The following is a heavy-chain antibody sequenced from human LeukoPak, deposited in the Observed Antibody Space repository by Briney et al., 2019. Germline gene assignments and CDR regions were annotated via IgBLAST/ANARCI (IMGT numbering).Heavy chain of an antibody. D-gene: IGHD3-10*01. CDR3: ARVLLWFGELHNWFDP. Sequence: PSETLSLTCAVYGGSSSGYYWSWIRQPPGKGLEWIGEINHSGSTNYNPSLKSRVTISVDTSKNQFSLKLSSVTAADTAVYYCARVLLWFGELHNWFDPWGQGTLVTVSS. CDR1: GGSSSGYY. J-gene: IGHJ5*02. CDR2: INHSGST. V-gene: IGHV4-34*01.